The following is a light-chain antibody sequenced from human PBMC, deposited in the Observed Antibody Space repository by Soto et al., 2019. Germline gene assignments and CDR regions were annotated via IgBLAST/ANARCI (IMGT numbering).Light chain of an antibody. V-gene: IGKV3-20*01. CDR2: GAS. Sequence: EIVLAHSPGTLSLPPGERGTLSFSSSQSISSRKIAWFQQKPGQAPRLLMYGASSRGTGIPDRFSGGGSGTDFTLTISRLEPEDFAVYYCLQYDTSPLTFGGGTKVDIK. J-gene: IGKJ4*01. CDR3: LQYDTSPLT. CDR1: QSISSRK.